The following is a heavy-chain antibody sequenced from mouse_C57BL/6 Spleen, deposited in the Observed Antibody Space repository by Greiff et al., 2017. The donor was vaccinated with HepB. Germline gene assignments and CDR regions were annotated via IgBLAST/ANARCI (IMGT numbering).Heavy chain of an antibody. CDR3: ARCGSYYGSSCWFAY. CDR2: INPNNGGT. V-gene: IGHV1-26*01. Sequence: EVQLQQSGPELVKPGASVKISCKASGYTFTDYYMNWVKQSHGKSLEWIGDINPNNGGTSYNQKFKGKATLTVDKSSSTAYMELRSLTSEDSAVYDCARCGSYYGSSCWFAYWGQGTLVTVSA. D-gene: IGHD1-1*01. CDR1: GYTFTDYY. J-gene: IGHJ3*01.